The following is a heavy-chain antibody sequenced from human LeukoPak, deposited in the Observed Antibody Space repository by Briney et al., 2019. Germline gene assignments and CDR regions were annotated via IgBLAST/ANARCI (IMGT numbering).Heavy chain of an antibody. CDR2: INPNSGGT. J-gene: IGHJ4*02. CDR1: GYTFTGYY. CDR3: ARVWVDVGNVGSFDY. Sequence: GASVKVSCKASGYTFTGYYMHWVRQAPGQGLGWMGWINPNSGGTNYAQKFQGRVTMTRDTSISTAYMELSRLRSDDTAVYYCARVWVDVGNVGSFDYWGQGTLVTVSS. D-gene: IGHD3-10*01. V-gene: IGHV1-2*02.